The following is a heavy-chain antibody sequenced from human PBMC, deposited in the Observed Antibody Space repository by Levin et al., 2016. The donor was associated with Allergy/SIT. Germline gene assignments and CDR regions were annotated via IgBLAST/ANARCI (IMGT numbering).Heavy chain of an antibody. D-gene: IGHD6-19*01. CDR2: ISGSGGST. V-gene: IGHV3-23*01. CDR3: AKVPFRSVAGTVPDY. Sequence: WIRQPPGKGLEWVSGISGSGGSTYYADSVKGRFTISRDNSKNTLYLQMNSLRAEDTAVYYCAKVPFRSVAGTVPDYWGQGTLVTVSS. J-gene: IGHJ4*02.